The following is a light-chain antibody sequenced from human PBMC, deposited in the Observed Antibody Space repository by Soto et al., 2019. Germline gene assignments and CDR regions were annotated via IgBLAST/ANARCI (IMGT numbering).Light chain of an antibody. J-gene: IGKJ1*01. CDR3: QHYGSSRT. Sequence: EIVLTQSPGTLSLSPGERATLSCRASQGVSSNYLAWYQQKSGQAPGLLLYGTSSRATGIPERFSGSGSGTDFTLTISRLEPEDFAVYYCQHYGSSRTFGQGTKVDIK. CDR2: GTS. V-gene: IGKV3-20*01. CDR1: QGVSSNY.